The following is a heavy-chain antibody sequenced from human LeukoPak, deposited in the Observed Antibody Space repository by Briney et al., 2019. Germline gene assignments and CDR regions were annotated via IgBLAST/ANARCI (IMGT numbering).Heavy chain of an antibody. CDR3: ARCIAAAGTGYYYYYYMDV. CDR2: ISAYNGKT. CDR1: GYTFTSYG. Sequence: ASVKVSCKASGYTFTSYGISWVRQAPGQGLEWMGWISAYNGKTNYAQKLQGKVTMTADTSTSTAYMELRSMRSDDTAVYYCARCIAAAGTGYYYYYYMDVWGKGTTVTVSS. J-gene: IGHJ6*03. D-gene: IGHD6-13*01. V-gene: IGHV1-18*01.